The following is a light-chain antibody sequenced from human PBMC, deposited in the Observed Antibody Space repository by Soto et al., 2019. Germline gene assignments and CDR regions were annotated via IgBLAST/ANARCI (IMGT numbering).Light chain of an antibody. V-gene: IGKV3D-20*02. CDR2: GAS. CDR3: QQRGDWPPIS. CDR1: QNVDTKY. Sequence: IVASHTPGTLSLTTEERATLSCRAGQNVDTKYLAWYQFKPGQAPRIIIFGASGRATGIPDRFSGSGSGTDFTLTNSSLEPEDFAVYDFQQRGDWPPISFGQGRLV. J-gene: IGKJ5*01.